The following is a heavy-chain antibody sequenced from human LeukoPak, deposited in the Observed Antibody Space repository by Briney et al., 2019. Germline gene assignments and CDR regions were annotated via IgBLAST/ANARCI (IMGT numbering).Heavy chain of an antibody. CDR3: AKGGSMTGITRWFDI. D-gene: IGHD1-7*01. V-gene: IGHV3-23*01. J-gene: IGHJ3*02. CDR2: VNSDGGSS. Sequence: GGSLRLSCAASGLAFSSHAMTWVRQAPGKGLQWVSGVNSDGGSSYYADSVKGRFTISRDNSKNTLYLQMNNLRAEDTAVYYCAKGGSMTGITRWFDIWGQGTMVTVSS. CDR1: GLAFSSHA.